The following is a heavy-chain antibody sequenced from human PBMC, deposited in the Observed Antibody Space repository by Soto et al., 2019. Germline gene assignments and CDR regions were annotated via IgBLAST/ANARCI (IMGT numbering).Heavy chain of an antibody. J-gene: IGHJ6*02. CDR2: VTGGGHTT. Sequence: GGSLRLSCAASGFTFSRYAMSWVRQAPGKGLEWVSTVTGGGHTTYNADSVNVRFTISRDNSKNTLYLQMNNLRAEDTAIYYCAPSSGDLGVYGMDXWGPGTTVTVS. CDR1: GFTFSRYA. CDR3: APSSGDLGVYGMDX. V-gene: IGHV3-23*01. D-gene: IGHD3-10*01.